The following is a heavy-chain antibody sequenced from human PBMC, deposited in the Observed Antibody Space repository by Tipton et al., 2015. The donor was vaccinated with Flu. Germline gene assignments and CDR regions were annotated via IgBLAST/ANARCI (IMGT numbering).Heavy chain of an antibody. CDR3: AKWSSSWWSFDY. D-gene: IGHD6-13*01. Sequence: TLSLTCTVSGGSISSFYWNWIRQLPGKGLEWIGYIYYSGKSNYNPSLKSRVTMSVDTSKNQVSLNLSSVTAADTAVYYCAKWSSSWWSFDYWGQGALVTVSS. J-gene: IGHJ4*02. V-gene: IGHV4-59*01. CDR1: GGSISSFY. CDR2: IYYSGKS.